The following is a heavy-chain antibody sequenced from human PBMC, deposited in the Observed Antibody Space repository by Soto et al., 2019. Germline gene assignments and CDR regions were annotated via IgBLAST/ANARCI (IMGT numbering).Heavy chain of an antibody. CDR3: AKRSIAAAGTIGKGWFDP. CDR2: ISGSGGST. V-gene: IGHV3-23*04. CDR1: GFTVSSNY. D-gene: IGHD6-13*01. J-gene: IGHJ5*02. Sequence: EVQLVESGGGLIQPGGSLRLSCAASGFTVSSNYMSWVRQAPGKGLEWVSVISGSGGSTYYADSVKGRFTISRDNSKNTLYLQMNSLRAEDTAVYYCAKRSIAAAGTIGKGWFDPWGQGTLVTVSS.